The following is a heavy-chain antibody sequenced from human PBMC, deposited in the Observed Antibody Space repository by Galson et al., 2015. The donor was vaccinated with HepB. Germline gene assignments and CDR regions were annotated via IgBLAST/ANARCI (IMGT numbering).Heavy chain of an antibody. D-gene: IGHD4-23*01. CDR3: ARDRLSGGNSRTFDY. CDR1: GFTFSSYA. CDR2: ISYDGSNK. V-gene: IGHV3-30*04. Sequence: SLRLSCAASGFTFSSYAMHWVRQAPGKGLEWVAVISYDGSNKYYADSVKGRFTISRDNSKNTLYLQMNSLRAEDTAVYYCARDRLSGGNSRTFDYWGQGTLVTVSS. J-gene: IGHJ4*02.